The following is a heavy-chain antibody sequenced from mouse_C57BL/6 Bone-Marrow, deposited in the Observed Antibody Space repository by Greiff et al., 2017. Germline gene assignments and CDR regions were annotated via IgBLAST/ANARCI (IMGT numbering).Heavy chain of an antibody. J-gene: IGHJ4*01. CDR3: AREGNYFYYAMDY. Sequence: QVQLQPGAELVKPGASVKLSCKASGYTFTSYWMDWVKQRPGRGLEWIGRIDPNSGGTKYNEKFKSKATLTVDKPSSTAYMQLSSLTSEDSAVYYCAREGNYFYYAMDYWGQGTSVTVSS. CDR1: GYTFTSYW. V-gene: IGHV1-72*01. D-gene: IGHD2-1*01. CDR2: IDPNSGGT.